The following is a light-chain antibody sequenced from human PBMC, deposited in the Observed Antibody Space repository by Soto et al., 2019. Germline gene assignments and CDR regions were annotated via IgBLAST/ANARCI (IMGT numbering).Light chain of an antibody. Sequence: EIVLTQSPATLSLSPGERATLSCRASESVSSFLAWYQQKPGQPPRLLIYDASTRATGIPARFSGSGSGTDFTLTISSLQSEDFAVYYCQKYNNWPSITVCQGTRLEIK. CDR2: DAS. CDR1: ESVSSF. CDR3: QKYNNWPSIT. V-gene: IGKV3-11*01. J-gene: IGKJ5*01.